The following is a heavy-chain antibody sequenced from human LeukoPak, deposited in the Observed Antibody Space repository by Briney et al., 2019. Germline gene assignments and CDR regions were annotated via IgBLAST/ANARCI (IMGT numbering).Heavy chain of an antibody. V-gene: IGHV4-30-4*01. D-gene: IGHD2-21*02. J-gene: IGHJ5*02. CDR1: GGSNSSGDYY. Sequence: PSETLSLTCTVSGGSNSSGDYYWSWIRQPPGKGLEWIGYIYYSGSTYYNPSLRSRLTISVDTSKNQFSLKLSSVTAADTAVYYCAREYGDDNWFDPWGQGTLVTVSS. CDR2: IYYSGST. CDR3: AREYGDDNWFDP.